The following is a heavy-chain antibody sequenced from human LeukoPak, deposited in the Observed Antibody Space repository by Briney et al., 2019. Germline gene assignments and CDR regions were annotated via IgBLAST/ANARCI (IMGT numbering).Heavy chain of an antibody. CDR2: IYYSGST. V-gene: IGHV4-39*07. D-gene: IGHD2-15*01. CDR1: GGSISSSSSY. Sequence: SETLSLTCTVSGGSISSSSSYWGWIRQPPGKGLEWIGSIYYSGSTNYNPSLKSRVTISVDTSKNQFSLKLSSVTAADTAVYYCARVAAKTVDYWGQGTLVTVSS. CDR3: ARVAAKTVDY. J-gene: IGHJ4*02.